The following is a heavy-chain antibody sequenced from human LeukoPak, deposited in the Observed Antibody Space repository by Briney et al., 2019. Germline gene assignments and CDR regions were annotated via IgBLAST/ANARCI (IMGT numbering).Heavy chain of an antibody. D-gene: IGHD3-9*01. J-gene: IGHJ5*02. CDR3: ARGFYDILTGATLAKFDP. V-gene: IGHV4-39*07. CDR2: IYYSGST. CDR1: GGSISSSSYY. Sequence: SETLSLTCTVSGGSISSSSYYWGWIRQPPGKGLEWIGSIYYSGSTYYNPSLKSRVTISVDTSKNQFSLKLSSVTAADTAVYYCARGFYDILTGATLAKFDPWGQGTLVTVSS.